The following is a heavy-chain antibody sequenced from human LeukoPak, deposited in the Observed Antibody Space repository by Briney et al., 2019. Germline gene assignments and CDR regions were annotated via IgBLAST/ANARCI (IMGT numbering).Heavy chain of an antibody. D-gene: IGHD2-2*01. CDR2: IIPILGIA. J-gene: IGHJ5*02. V-gene: IGHV1-69*04. CDR1: GGTFSSYA. CDR3: ARDRYCSSTSCYSGPYNWFDP. Sequence: SVKVSCKASGGTFSSYAISWVRQAPGQGLEWMGRIIPILGIANYAQKFQGRVTITADKSTSTAYMELSSLRSEDTAVYYCARDRYCSSTSCYSGPYNWFDPWGQGTLVTVSS.